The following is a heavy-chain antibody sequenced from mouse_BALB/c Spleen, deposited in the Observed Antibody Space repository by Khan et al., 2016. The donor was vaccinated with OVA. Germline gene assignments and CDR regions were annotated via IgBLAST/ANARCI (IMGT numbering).Heavy chain of an antibody. J-gene: IGHJ2*01. CDR2: INPSTGYT. Sequence: QVQLQQSGAELAKPGASVKMSCKASGYTFINYWILWIKQRPGQGLEWIGYINPSTGYTEYNQNFKDKATLTADKSSSTAYMQLSSLTSEDSTVYYCARRGLRWDFDYWGLGTTLTVSS. V-gene: IGHV1-7*01. D-gene: IGHD1-1*01. CDR3: ARRGLRWDFDY. CDR1: GYTFINYW.